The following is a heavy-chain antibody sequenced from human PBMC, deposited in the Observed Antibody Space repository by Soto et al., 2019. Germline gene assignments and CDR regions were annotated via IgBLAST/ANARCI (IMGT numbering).Heavy chain of an antibody. CDR1: GGSFSGYY. J-gene: IGHJ5*02. V-gene: IGHV4-34*01. D-gene: IGHD6-13*01. Sequence: SETLSLTCAVYGGSFSGYYWSWIRQPPGKGLEWIGEINHSGSTNYNPSLKSRVTISVDTSKNQFSLKLSSVTAADTAVYYCARGGDSSSWEDNWFDPWGQGTLVT. CDR2: INHSGST. CDR3: ARGGDSSSWEDNWFDP.